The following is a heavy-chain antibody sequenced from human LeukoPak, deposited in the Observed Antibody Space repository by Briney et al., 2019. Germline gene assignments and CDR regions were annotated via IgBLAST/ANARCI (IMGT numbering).Heavy chain of an antibody. D-gene: IGHD3-22*01. CDR3: ARYPGRYYDSSGYDY. CDR1: GFTFSSYA. Sequence: GGSLRLSSAASGFTFSSYAMHWVRQAPGKGLEYVSAISSNGGSTYYANSVKGRFTISRDNSKNTLYLQMGSLRAEDMAVYYCARYPGRYYDSSGYDYWGQGTLVTVSS. V-gene: IGHV3-64*01. CDR2: ISSNGGST. J-gene: IGHJ4*02.